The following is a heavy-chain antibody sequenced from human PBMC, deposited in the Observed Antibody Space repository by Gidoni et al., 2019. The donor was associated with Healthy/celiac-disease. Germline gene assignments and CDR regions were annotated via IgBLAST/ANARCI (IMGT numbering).Heavy chain of an antibody. CDR3: ARDRYYYDSSGFPLWGYFDL. V-gene: IGHV3-33*01. CDR1: GFTFSSYG. J-gene: IGHJ2*01. D-gene: IGHD3-22*01. CDR2: IWYDGSNK. Sequence: QVQLVESGGGVVQPGRSLRLSCAASGFTFSSYGMHWVRQAPGKGLGWVAVIWYDGSNKYYADSVKGRFTISRDNSKNTLYLQMNSLRAEDTAVYYCARDRYYYDSSGFPLWGYFDLWGRGTLVTVSS.